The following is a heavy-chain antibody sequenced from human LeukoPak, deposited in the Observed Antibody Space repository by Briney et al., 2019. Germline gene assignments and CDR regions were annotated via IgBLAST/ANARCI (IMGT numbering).Heavy chain of an antibody. CDR3: ARGARHCTNGVCRTFYMDV. D-gene: IGHD2-8*01. Sequence: PSETPSLTCAVYGGSFSGYYWSWIRQPPGKGLEWIGEINHSGSTNYNPSLKSRVTISVDTSKNQFSLKLSSVTAADTAVYYCARGARHCTNGVCRTFYMDVWGKGTTVTVSS. J-gene: IGHJ6*03. V-gene: IGHV4-34*01. CDR2: INHSGST. CDR1: GGSFSGYY.